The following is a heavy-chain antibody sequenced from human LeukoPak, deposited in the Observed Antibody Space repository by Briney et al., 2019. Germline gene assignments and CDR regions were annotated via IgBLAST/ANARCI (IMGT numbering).Heavy chain of an antibody. J-gene: IGHJ5*02. CDR1: GYTFATYG. Sequence: ASVKVSCKASGYTFATYGIAWVRQAPGQGLEWMGWISAYNANTNYAQKFQGRVTMTTDTSTSTAYMELRGLRSDDTAVYYCARDHRQVNNWFDPWGQGTLVTVSS. V-gene: IGHV1-18*01. CDR2: ISAYNANT. CDR3: ARDHRQVNNWFDP.